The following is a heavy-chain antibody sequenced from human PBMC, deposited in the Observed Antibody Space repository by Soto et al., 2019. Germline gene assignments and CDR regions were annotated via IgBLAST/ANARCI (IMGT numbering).Heavy chain of an antibody. Sequence: PGGSLRLSCAASTSIFSSYTLNWVRRAPGKGLEWVATSSDRRTGNTHYSDSVRGRFTLSRDYSRNILFLQMDSLRADDTALYYCTTWLTAHFDYWGRGTQVTVSS. CDR1: TSIFSSYT. V-gene: IGHV3-23*01. D-gene: IGHD2-21*02. J-gene: IGHJ4*02. CDR3: TTWLTAHFDY. CDR2: SSDRRTGNT.